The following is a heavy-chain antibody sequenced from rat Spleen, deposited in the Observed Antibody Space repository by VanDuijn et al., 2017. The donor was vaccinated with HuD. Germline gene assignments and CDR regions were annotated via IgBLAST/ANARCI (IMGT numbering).Heavy chain of an antibody. V-gene: IGHV2-63*01. CDR3: TREEDIGTTRFAY. CDR1: GFSLISYA. D-gene: IGHD1-5*01. J-gene: IGHJ3*01. Sequence: QVQLKESGPGLVQPSQTLSLTCTVSGFSLISYAVNWVRQPPGKGLEWMGGIWGDGDRAYNSALKSRLSISRDTSKNQVFLKMNSLQTDDTGTYYCTREEDIGTTRFAYWGQGTLVTVSS. CDR2: IWGDGDR.